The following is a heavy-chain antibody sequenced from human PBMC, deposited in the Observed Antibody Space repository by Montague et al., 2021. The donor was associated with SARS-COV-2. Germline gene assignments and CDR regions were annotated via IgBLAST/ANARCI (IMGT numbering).Heavy chain of an antibody. CDR2: IYDSGST. J-gene: IGHJ4*02. CDR3: AGENTVTRFGGPYYIDS. V-gene: IGHV4-59*02. CDR1: GGSVRSYY. D-gene: IGHD3-10*02. Sequence: SETLSLTCIVSGGSVRSYYWSWIRQPPGKGLEWIGYIYDSGSTNYNPPLKSRVTISVDTSKNQFSLKLSSVTAADTAVYYCAGENTVTRFGGPYYIDSWGQGTPVTVSA.